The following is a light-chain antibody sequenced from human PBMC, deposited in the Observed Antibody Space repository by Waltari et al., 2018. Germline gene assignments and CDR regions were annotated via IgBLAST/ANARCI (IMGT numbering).Light chain of an antibody. CDR1: GSNTGDGYD. Sequence: QSVLTQPPSVSGAPGQRVTISCSGSGSNTGDGYDVHWYRQLPGKAPTLLIYGVNTRPPGVSDRFSGSQFDTSASLAIAGLQADDEADYYCQSYDTTLSVVFGGGTKLTVL. V-gene: IGLV1-40*01. CDR3: QSYDTTLSVV. J-gene: IGLJ2*01. CDR2: GVN.